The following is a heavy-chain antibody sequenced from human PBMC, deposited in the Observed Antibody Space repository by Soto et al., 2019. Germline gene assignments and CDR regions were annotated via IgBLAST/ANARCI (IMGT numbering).Heavy chain of an antibody. Sequence: GGSLRLSCTASGFTFGDYAMSWFRQAPGKGLEWVGFIRSKAYGGTTEYAASVKGRFTISRDDSKSIAYLQMNSLKTEDTAVYYCTRDFRSIRFLEWLLPYDAFDIWGQGTMVTVSS. J-gene: IGHJ3*02. CDR2: IRSKAYGGTT. D-gene: IGHD3-3*01. CDR1: GFTFGDYA. CDR3: TRDFRSIRFLEWLLPYDAFDI. V-gene: IGHV3-49*03.